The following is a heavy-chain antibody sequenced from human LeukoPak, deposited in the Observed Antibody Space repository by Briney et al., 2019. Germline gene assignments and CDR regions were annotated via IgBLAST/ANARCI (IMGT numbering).Heavy chain of an antibody. V-gene: IGHV4-31*03. CDR3: ARGGREYSDTWFDP. D-gene: IGHD4-11*01. J-gene: IGHJ5*02. CDR2: MYYSGST. Sequence: PSETLSLTCTVSGGSISSSSYYWGWIRQPPGKGLEWIGYMYYSGSTYYNPSLKSRVTISVDTSKNQFSLKVSSVTAADTAVYYCARGGREYSDTWFDPWGQGTLVTVSS. CDR1: GGSISSSSYY.